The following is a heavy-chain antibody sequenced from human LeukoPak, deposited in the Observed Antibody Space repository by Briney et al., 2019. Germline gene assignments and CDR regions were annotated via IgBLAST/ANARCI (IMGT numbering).Heavy chain of an antibody. CDR2: IYYSGST. J-gene: IGHJ5*02. V-gene: IGHV4-59*01. CDR3: ARGASIAARSNWFDP. CDR1: GGSISSYY. Sequence: SETLSLTCTVSGGSISSYYWSWIRQPPGKGLEWIGYIYYSGSTNYNPSLKSRVTISVDTSKNQFSLKLSSVTAADTAVYYCARGASIAARSNWFDPWGQGTLVTVSS. D-gene: IGHD6-6*01.